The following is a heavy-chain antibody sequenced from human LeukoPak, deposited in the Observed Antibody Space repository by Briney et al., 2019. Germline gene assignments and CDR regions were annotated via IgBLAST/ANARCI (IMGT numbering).Heavy chain of an antibody. CDR3: ARLKRPNYFDY. V-gene: IGHV3-30*04. Sequence: PGGSLRLSCAASGFVFSNFEMNWVRQAPGKGLEWLGSTEYDADSVKGRFTISRDNSKNTLYLQMDSLTPDDTAVYYCARLKRPNYFDYWGQGTLVIVPS. J-gene: IGHJ4*02. CDR1: GFVFSNFE. CDR2: STE. D-gene: IGHD6-25*01.